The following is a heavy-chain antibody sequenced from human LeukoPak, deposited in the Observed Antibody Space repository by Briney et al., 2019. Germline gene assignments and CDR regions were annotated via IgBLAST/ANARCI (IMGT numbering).Heavy chain of an antibody. CDR2: ILYSGST. CDR1: GASISTYQ. CDR3: ARALYGDYAGYFDY. Sequence: PSETLSLTCTVSGASISTYQWSWIRQPPGKGLEWIGYILYSGSTNYNPSLKSRVTISQDTPKNQFSLKLSSVTAADTAVYYCARALYGDYAGYFDYWGQGTLVTVSS. D-gene: IGHD4-17*01. V-gene: IGHV4-59*01. J-gene: IGHJ4*02.